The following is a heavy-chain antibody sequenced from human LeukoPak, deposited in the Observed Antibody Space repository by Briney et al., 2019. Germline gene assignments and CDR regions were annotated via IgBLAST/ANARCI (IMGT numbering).Heavy chain of an antibody. Sequence: PGGSPRLSCAASGFTVSSNYMSWVRQAPGKGLEWVSVIYSGGSTYYADSVKGRFTISRDNSKNTLYLQMNSLRAEDTAVYYCARDRVVGAWGAFDIWGQGTMVTVSS. CDR1: GFTVSSNY. D-gene: IGHD1-26*01. CDR3: ARDRVVGAWGAFDI. J-gene: IGHJ3*02. CDR2: IYSGGST. V-gene: IGHV3-53*01.